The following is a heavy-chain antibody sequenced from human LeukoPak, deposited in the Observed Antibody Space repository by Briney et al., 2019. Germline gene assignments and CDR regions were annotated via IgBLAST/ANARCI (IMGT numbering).Heavy chain of an antibody. J-gene: IGHJ4*02. V-gene: IGHV3-15*07. D-gene: IGHD2-21*01. CDR2: IKSNSDHKTP. Sequence: GGSLRLSCAASAFTLSNVWMNWVRQAQGKGLECPGRIKSNSDHKTPDYAAPVKGTFTITRDESENMIYSEINSLKIEDTAVYYCTTPRGIPNWGQGTLVTVSS. CDR3: TTPRGIPN. CDR1: AFTLSNVW.